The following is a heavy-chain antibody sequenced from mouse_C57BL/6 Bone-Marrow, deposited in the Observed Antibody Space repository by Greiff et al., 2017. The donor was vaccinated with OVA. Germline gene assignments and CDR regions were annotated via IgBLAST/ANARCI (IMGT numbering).Heavy chain of an antibody. CDR2: IRSKSNNYAT. D-gene: IGHD2-1*01. Sequence: EVQGVESGGGLVQPKGSLKLSCAASGFSFNTYAMNWVRQAPGKGLEWVARIRSKSNNYATYYADSVKDRFTISRDDSESMLYLQMNNLKTEDTAMYYCVRHNGNYGYAMDYWGQGTSVTVSS. V-gene: IGHV10-1*01. CDR1: GFSFNTYA. CDR3: VRHNGNYGYAMDY. J-gene: IGHJ4*01.